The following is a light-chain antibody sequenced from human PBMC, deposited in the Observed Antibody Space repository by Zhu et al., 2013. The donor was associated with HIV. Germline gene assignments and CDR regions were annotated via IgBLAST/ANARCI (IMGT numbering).Light chain of an antibody. V-gene: IGLV3-21*04. CDR3: QVWDIGDHSRV. CDR1: NIGSKS. J-gene: IGLJ1*01. Sequence: SYELTQPPSVSVAPGKTARITCGGNNIGSKSVHWYQQKTGQAPVLVIYDDSDRPSGIPERFSGSNSGNTATLTISRVEAGDEADYYCQVWDIGDHSRVFGTGTKVTVL. CDR2: DDS.